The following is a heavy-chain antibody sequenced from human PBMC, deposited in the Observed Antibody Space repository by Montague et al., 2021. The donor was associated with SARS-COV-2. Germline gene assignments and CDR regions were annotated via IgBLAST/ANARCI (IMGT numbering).Heavy chain of an antibody. CDR2: IYYSGST. V-gene: IGHV4-39*07. CDR1: GGSISSSSYY. J-gene: IGHJ6*02. Sequence: SETLSLTCTFSGGSISSSSYYWGWIRQPPGKGLEWIGSIYYSGSTYYNPSLKSRVTISVDTSKNQFSLKLSSVTAADTAVYYCARDGRQQLVRLSGMDVWGQGTMVTVSS. D-gene: IGHD6-13*01. CDR3: ARDGRQQLVRLSGMDV.